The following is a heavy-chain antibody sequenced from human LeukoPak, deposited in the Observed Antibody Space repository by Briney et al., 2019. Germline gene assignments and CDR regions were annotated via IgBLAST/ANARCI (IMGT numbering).Heavy chain of an antibody. CDR2: IYYSGST. J-gene: IGHJ3*02. CDR1: GGSISSYY. V-gene: IGHV4-59*01. Sequence: PSETLSLTCTVSGGSISSYYWSWIRQPPGKGLEWIGYIYYSGSTNYNPSLKSRVTISVDTSKNQFSLKLSSVTAADTAVYYCARTQSSGWYGRVTFDIWGQGTMVTVSS. D-gene: IGHD6-19*01. CDR3: ARTQSSGWYGRVTFDI.